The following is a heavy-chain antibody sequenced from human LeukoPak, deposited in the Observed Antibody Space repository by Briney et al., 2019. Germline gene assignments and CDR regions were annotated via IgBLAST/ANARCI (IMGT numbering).Heavy chain of an antibody. J-gene: IGHJ4*02. CDR1: GFTFSSYS. CDR3: ARDLYDSSGYCNY. V-gene: IGHV3-21*01. CDR2: ISSSSSYI. D-gene: IGHD3-22*01. Sequence: QAGGSLRLSCAASGFTFSSYSMNWVRQAPGKGLEWVSSISSSSSYIYYADSVKGRFTISRDNAKNSLYLQMNSLRAEDTAVYYCARDLYDSSGYCNYWGQGTLVTVSS.